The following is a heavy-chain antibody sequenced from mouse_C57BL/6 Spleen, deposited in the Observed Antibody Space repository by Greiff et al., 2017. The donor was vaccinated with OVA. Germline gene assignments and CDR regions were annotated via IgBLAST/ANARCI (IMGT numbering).Heavy chain of an antibody. CDR2: IHPSDSDT. D-gene: IGHD2-1*01. Sequence: QVHVKQPGAELVKPGASVKVSCKASGYTFTSYWMHWVKQRPGQGLEWIGRIHPSDSDTNYNQKFKGKATLTVDKSYSTAYMHLSSLTSEDYAVYYCAIGALLSRAMDYWGQGTSVTVSS. CDR3: AIGALLSRAMDY. V-gene: IGHV1-74*01. J-gene: IGHJ4*01. CDR1: GYTFTSYW.